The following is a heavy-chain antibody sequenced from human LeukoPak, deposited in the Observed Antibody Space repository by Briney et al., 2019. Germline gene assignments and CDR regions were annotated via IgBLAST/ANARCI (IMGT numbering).Heavy chain of an antibody. CDR2: INPNSGGT. D-gene: IGHD3-10*01. CDR3: ARDSITMVRGDPYNWFDL. J-gene: IGHJ5*02. Sequence: GASVKVSCKASGYTFTGYYMHWVRQAPGQGLEWMGWINPNSGGTNYAQKFQGRVTMTRDTSISTAYMELSRLRSDDTAVYYCARDSITMVRGDPYNWFDLWGQGTLVTVSS. V-gene: IGHV1-2*02. CDR1: GYTFTGYY.